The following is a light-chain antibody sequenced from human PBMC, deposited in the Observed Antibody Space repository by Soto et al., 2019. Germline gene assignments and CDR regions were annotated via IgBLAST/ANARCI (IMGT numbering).Light chain of an antibody. CDR2: GVS. CDR1: QSVSIN. J-gene: IGKJ1*01. Sequence: EIVMTQSPATLSVSPGERATLSCRASQSVSINLAWYQQKPGQAPRLLIYGVSTRATGIPARFSGSGSGTEFTLTISSLQSEDFAVHYCQQYNTWPGTFGQGTKVDIK. CDR3: QQYNTWPGT. V-gene: IGKV3-15*01.